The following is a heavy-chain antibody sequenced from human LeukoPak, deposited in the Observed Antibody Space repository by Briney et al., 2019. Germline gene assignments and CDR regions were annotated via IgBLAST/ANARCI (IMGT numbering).Heavy chain of an antibody. D-gene: IGHD6-25*01. CDR3: ARTRGFKADHKSSDY. CDR2: IYFTGST. Sequence: SETLSLTCTVSGASINNYYWNWIRQPPGKGLEWIGYIYFTGSTHYNPSLKSRVTISLDRSKTQFSLNLSSLSAADTAMYYCARTRGFKADHKSSDYWGQGTLVTVSS. CDR1: GASINNYY. J-gene: IGHJ4*02. V-gene: IGHV4-59*01.